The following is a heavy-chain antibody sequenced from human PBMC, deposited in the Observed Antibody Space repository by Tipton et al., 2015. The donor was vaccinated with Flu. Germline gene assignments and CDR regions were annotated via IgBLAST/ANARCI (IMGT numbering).Heavy chain of an antibody. V-gene: IGHV5-51*01. CDR2: IYPGDSDT. D-gene: IGHD6-6*01. CDR1: GYSFTSYW. J-gene: IGHJ3*02. CDR3: ASSYGYSSSWLREYAFDI. Sequence: VQLVQSGAEVKKPGESLKISCKGSGYSFTSYWIGWVRQMPGKGLEWMGIIYPGDSDTRYSPSFQGQVTISADKSISTAYLQWSSLKASDTAMYYCASSYGYSSSWLREYAFDIWGQGTMVTVSS.